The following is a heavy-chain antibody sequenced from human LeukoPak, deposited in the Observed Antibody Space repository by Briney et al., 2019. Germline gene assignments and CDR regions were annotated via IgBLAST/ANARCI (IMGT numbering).Heavy chain of an antibody. CDR1: GFTFSTYN. Sequence: PGGSLRLSCAASGFTFSTYNMNWVRQAPGKGLEWVSYISSSGSTIYYADSVKGHFTISRDNAKNSLYLQMNSLRDEDTAVYYCARDYGYYGSYWGQGTLVTVSS. V-gene: IGHV3-48*02. CDR3: ARDYGYYGSY. J-gene: IGHJ4*02. D-gene: IGHD3-10*01. CDR2: ISSSGSTI.